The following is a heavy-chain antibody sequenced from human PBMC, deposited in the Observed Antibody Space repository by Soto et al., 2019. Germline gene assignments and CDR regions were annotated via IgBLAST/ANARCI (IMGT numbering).Heavy chain of an antibody. V-gene: IGHV1-69*02. CDR2: IIPILGIA. Sequence: QVQLVQSGAEVKKPGSSVKVSCKASGGTFSSYTISWVRQAPGQGLEWMGRIIPILGIANYAQKFQGRVTIPADKSTSTAYMELSSLRSEDTAVYYCARGAMIRGVFYYWGQGTLVTVSS. J-gene: IGHJ4*02. CDR3: ARGAMIRGVFYY. D-gene: IGHD3-10*01. CDR1: GGTFSSYT.